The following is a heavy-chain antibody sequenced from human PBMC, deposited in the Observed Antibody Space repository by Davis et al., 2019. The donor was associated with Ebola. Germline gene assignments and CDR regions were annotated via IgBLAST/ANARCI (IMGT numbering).Heavy chain of an antibody. Sequence: AASVKVSCKASGYPFTSSGVTWVRQAPGQGLQWMGWISPHNGNTKYPQKFQGRLTMTTDTSTSTAYMELRSLRSDDTAIYYCTTPGGQDSGYDVFDIWGQGTMVTVSS. CDR3: TTPGGQDSGYDVFDI. V-gene: IGHV1-18*04. J-gene: IGHJ3*02. CDR2: ISPHNGNT. CDR1: GYPFTSSG. D-gene: IGHD5-12*01.